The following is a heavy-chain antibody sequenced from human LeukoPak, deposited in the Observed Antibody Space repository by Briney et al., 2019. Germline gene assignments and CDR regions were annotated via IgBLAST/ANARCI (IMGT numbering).Heavy chain of an antibody. Sequence: ASETLSLTCTVSGGSISSYYWSWIRQPPGKGLEWIGYIYYSGSTNYNPSLKSRVTISVDTSKNQFSLKLSSVTAADTAVYYCARGTANEYSSSEFDYWGQGTLVTVSS. CDR3: ARGTANEYSSSEFDY. J-gene: IGHJ4*02. V-gene: IGHV4-59*12. CDR1: GGSISSYY. CDR2: IYYSGST. D-gene: IGHD6-6*01.